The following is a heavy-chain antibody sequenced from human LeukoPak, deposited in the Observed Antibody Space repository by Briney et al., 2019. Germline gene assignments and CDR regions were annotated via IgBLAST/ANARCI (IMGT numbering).Heavy chain of an antibody. J-gene: IGHJ4*02. CDR3: AREDCSSGTCSHFDY. V-gene: IGHV4-39*07. CDR2: INHSGST. D-gene: IGHD2-15*01. Sequence: SETLSLTCTVSGGSVSSSSSYWSWIRQPPGKGLEWIGEINHSGSTNYTPSLKSRVTISVDTSKNQFSLKLSSVTAADTAFYYCAREDCSSGTCSHFDYWGQGTLVTVSS. CDR1: GGSVSSSSSY.